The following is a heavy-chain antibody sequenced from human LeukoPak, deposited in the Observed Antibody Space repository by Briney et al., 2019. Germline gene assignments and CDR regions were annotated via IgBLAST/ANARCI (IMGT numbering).Heavy chain of an antibody. D-gene: IGHD4-17*01. CDR2: IKGDGSST. CDR1: GFTFSTYW. J-gene: IGHJ4*02. Sequence: GGSLRLSCAASGFTFSTYWMHWVRQAPGKGLVWVARIKGDGSSTIYADSVKGRFTISRDNSKNTLYLQTSSLRAEDTAVYYCARASTTVPNLLDHWGRGTLATVSS. CDR3: ARASTTVPNLLDH. V-gene: IGHV3-74*01.